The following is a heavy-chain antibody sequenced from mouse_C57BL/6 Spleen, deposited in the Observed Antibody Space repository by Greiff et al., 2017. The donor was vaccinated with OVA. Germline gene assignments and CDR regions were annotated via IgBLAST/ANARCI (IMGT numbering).Heavy chain of an antibody. D-gene: IGHD1-1*01. CDR1: GYAFSSSW. V-gene: IGHV1-82*01. J-gene: IGHJ4*01. Sequence: VQLQQSGPELVKPGASVKISCKASGYAFSSSWMNWVKQRPGKGLEWIGRIYPGDGDTNYNGKFKGKATLTADKSSSTAYMQLSSLTSEDSAVYFCARNGDYGSSPFYYAMDYWGQGTSVTVSP. CDR3: ARNGDYGSSPFYYAMDY. CDR2: IYPGDGDT.